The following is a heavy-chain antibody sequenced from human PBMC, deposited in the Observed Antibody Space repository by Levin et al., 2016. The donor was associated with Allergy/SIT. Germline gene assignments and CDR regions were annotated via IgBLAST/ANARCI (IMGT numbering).Heavy chain of an antibody. CDR1: GFTFSSYS. Sequence: GESLKISCAASGFTFSSYSMNWVRQAPGKGLEWVSSISSSSSYIYYADSVKGRFTISRDNAKNSLYLQMNSLRAEDTAVYYCARDHGDLDWGQGTLVTVSS. J-gene: IGHJ4*02. V-gene: IGHV3-21*01. D-gene: IGHD4-17*01. CDR3: ARDHGDLD. CDR2: ISSSSSYI.